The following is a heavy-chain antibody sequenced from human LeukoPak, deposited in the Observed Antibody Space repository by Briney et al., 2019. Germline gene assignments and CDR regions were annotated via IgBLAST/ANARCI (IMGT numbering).Heavy chain of an antibody. Sequence: GGSLRLSCAASGFTFSSYGMHWVRQAPGKGLEWVAVLSYDGSNKYYADSVKGRFTISRDNSKNTLYLQMNSLRAEDTAVYYCARGDDSSGYYYFDYWGQGTLVTVSS. J-gene: IGHJ4*02. CDR2: LSYDGSNK. D-gene: IGHD3-22*01. CDR3: ARGDDSSGYYYFDY. V-gene: IGHV3-30*03. CDR1: GFTFSSYG.